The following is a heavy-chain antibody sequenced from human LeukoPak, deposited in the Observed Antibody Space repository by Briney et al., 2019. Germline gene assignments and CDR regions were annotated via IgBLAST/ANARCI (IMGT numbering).Heavy chain of an antibody. CDR1: GYSFTSYW. CDR3: ATRQSRGWYGPFDI. J-gene: IGHJ3*02. Sequence: GESLNISCKGSGYSFTSYWSGWVRHMPGKGLEWMGIIYPGDSDTRYSPSFQGQVSISADKSISTAYLQGSSLKASDTAMYYCATRQSRGWYGPFDIWGQGTLVTVSS. D-gene: IGHD6-19*01. CDR2: IYPGDSDT. V-gene: IGHV5-51*01.